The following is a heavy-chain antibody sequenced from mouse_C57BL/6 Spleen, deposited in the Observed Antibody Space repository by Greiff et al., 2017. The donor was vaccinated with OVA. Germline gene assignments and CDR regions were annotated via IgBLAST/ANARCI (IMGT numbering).Heavy chain of an antibody. CDR2: IYPGDGDT. CDR3: ARYGYYYGSTYYYAMDY. D-gene: IGHD1-1*01. V-gene: IGHV1-82*01. CDR1: GYAFSSSW. J-gene: IGHJ4*01. Sequence: VQLQQSGPELVKPGASVKISCKASGYAFSSSWMNWVKQRPGKGLEWIGRIYPGDGDTNYNGKFKGKATLTADKSSSTAYMQLSSLTSEDSAVYFCARYGYYYGSTYYYAMDYWGQGTSVTVSS.